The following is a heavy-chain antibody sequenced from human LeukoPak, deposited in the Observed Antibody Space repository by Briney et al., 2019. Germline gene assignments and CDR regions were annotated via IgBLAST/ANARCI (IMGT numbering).Heavy chain of an antibody. D-gene: IGHD6-19*01. Sequence: TPSETLSLTCTVSGGSLRSSGHWWVWIRQPPGKGLEWIGSIHYSGKVYYNPSLKSRVTTSVDTSTDQFSLRLSSATAADTAIYYCARQSGDQSSAWYFDAWGQGTLVTVSS. J-gene: IGHJ4*02. V-gene: IGHV4-39*01. CDR2: IHYSGKV. CDR1: GGSLRSSGHW. CDR3: ARQSGDQSSAWYFDA.